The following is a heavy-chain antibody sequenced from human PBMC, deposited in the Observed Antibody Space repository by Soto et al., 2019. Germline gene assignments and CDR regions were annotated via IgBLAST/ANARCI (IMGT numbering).Heavy chain of an antibody. V-gene: IGHV3-23*01. CDR3: VPLCRYCSTTTPS. J-gene: IGHJ4*02. CDR2: ISGNGGDYT. CDR1: GFTFSTYA. Sequence: EVQLLESGGGLVQPGGSLRLSCAASGFTFSTYAMSWVRLAPRKGLEWVSAISGNGGDYTYYADYVKGRFTISRDNSKNTLYLQINSLRAEDTAVYYCVPLCRYCSTTTPSWGQGPLVTLSS. D-gene: IGHD2-2*01.